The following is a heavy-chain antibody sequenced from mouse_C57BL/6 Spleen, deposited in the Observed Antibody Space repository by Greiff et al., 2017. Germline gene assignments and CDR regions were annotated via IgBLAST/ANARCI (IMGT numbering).Heavy chain of an antibody. CDR1: GFNIKDDY. D-gene: IGHD2-3*01. V-gene: IGHV14-4*01. Sequence: EVKLLESGAELVRPGASVKLSCTASGFNIKDDYMHWVKQRPEQGLEWIGWIDPENGDTEYASKFQGKATITADTSSNTAYLQLSSLTSEDTAVYYCTAGLLRSDWGQGTTLTVSS. J-gene: IGHJ2*01. CDR2: IDPENGDT. CDR3: TAGLLRSD.